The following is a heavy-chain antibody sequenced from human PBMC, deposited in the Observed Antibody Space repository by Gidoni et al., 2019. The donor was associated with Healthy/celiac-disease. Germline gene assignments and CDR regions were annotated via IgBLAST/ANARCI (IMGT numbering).Heavy chain of an antibody. V-gene: IGHV4-34*01. J-gene: IGHJ4*02. CDR3: ARGWSWYRGHYFDY. CDR2: INHSGST. D-gene: IGHD6-13*01. CDR1: GGSFSGYY. Sequence: QVQLQQWGAGLLKPSETLSLTCAVYGGSFSGYYWSWIRQPPGKGLEWIGEINHSGSTNYNPSLKSRVTISVDTSKNQFSLKLSSVTAADTAVYYCARGWSWYRGHYFDYWGQGTLVTVSS.